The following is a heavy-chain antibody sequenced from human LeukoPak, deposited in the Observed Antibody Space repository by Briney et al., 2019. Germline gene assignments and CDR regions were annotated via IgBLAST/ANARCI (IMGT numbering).Heavy chain of an antibody. CDR2: INPNSGGT. CDR1: GYTFTGYY. CDR3: ARDIYDSSGYYYYFDY. V-gene: IGHV1-2*02. D-gene: IGHD3-22*01. Sequence: SVKVSCKASGYTFTGYYMHWVRQAPGQGLEWMGWINPNSGGTNYAQKSQGRVTMTRDTSISTAYMELSRLRSDDTAVYYCARDIYDSSGYYYYFDYWGQGTLVTVSS. J-gene: IGHJ4*02.